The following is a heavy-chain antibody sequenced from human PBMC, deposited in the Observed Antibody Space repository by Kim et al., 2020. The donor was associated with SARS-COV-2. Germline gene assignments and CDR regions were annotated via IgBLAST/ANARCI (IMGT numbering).Heavy chain of an antibody. CDR3: ARGPSGSSSP. D-gene: IGHD6-13*01. J-gene: IGHJ5*02. Sequence: GTNFAQKFRGRLTMTRDTSISTAYMELSSLTSDDTAVYYCARGPSGSSSPWGQGTLVTVS. CDR2: GT. V-gene: IGHV1-2*02.